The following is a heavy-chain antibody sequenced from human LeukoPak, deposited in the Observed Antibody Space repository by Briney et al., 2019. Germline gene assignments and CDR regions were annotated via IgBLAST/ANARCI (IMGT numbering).Heavy chain of an antibody. CDR2: MNPNSGNT. CDR3: ARCSEPMGGLRVTS. V-gene: IGHV1-8*03. CDR1: VYTFTIYD. D-gene: IGHD5-12*01. Sequence: ASVKVSCKASVYTFTIYDVNWVRQATGQGLEWMGWMNPNSGNTGYAQKFQGRVTITRNTSISTAYMELSSLRSEDTAVYYCARCSEPMGGLRVTSWGQGTLVTVSS. J-gene: IGHJ4*02.